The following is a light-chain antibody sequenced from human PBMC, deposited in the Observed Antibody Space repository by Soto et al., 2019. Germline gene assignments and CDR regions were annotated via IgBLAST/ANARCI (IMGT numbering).Light chain of an antibody. V-gene: IGKV3-11*01. CDR3: QQRKYWRPLT. CDR2: DAS. Sequence: EAVLTQSPATLSLSPGETATLSCRASHDVDTYVAWYQQKPGQAPRLLIYDASNRATGIPARFSGSGSGTDFTLTISSLEPEDFAVYYCQQRKYWRPLTFGQGTRLE. J-gene: IGKJ5*01. CDR1: HDVDTY.